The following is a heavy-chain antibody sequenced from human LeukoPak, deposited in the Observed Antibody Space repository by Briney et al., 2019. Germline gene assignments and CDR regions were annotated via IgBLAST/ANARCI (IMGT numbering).Heavy chain of an antibody. J-gene: IGHJ4*02. Sequence: ASVKVSCKASGYTFSNYGINWVRQAPGQGLEWMGWSSAYNGDTNYAQKFQGRVTMTRDTSISTAYMELRSLRSDDTAVYYCARGKWELQRRYFDYWGQGTLVTVSS. CDR3: ARGKWELQRRYFDY. D-gene: IGHD1-26*01. CDR2: SSAYNGDT. V-gene: IGHV1-18*01. CDR1: GYTFSNYG.